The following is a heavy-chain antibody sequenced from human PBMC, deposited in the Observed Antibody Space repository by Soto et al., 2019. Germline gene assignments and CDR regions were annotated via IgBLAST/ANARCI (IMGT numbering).Heavy chain of an antibody. Sequence: VELLESGGGLVQPGGSLRLSCVACGFAFSDYAMNWVRQSPGRGLEWVSGVGPGGDDTYYADSVRGRFTVSSDNAKNTLYLEMRTLTVADTATYFCARGSAFWGQGTLVTVSS. D-gene: IGHD2-15*01. CDR2: VGPGGDDT. J-gene: IGHJ4*02. CDR1: GFAFSDYA. V-gene: IGHV3-23*01. CDR3: ARGSAF.